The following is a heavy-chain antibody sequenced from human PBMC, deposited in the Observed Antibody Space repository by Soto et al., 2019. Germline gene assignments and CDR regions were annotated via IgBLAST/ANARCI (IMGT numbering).Heavy chain of an antibody. CDR2: INGRGNYI. V-gene: IGHV3-21*01. J-gene: IGHJ4*02. Sequence: EVQVVESGGDLVKPGGSLRLSCASSGFTFSTYTMNWVRQAPGKGLEWVSSINGRGNYIYYAESVKGRFTISRDNAKNSLYLQMDRLRDEDTALYYCVREDGKVGTNSAFDYWGLGALVTVSS. CDR3: VREDGKVGTNSAFDY. CDR1: GFTFSTYT. D-gene: IGHD1-26*01.